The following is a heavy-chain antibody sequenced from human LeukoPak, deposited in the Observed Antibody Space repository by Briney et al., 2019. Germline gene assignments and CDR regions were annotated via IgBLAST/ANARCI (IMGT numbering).Heavy chain of an antibody. J-gene: IGHJ4*02. V-gene: IGHV1-24*01. CDR1: GYTLTELS. D-gene: IGHD5-24*01. CDR3: ATPRRRWLQFHPFDY. Sequence: ASVTVSCKVSGYTLTELSMHWVRQAPGEGVEWMGGFDPEDGETIYAQKFQGRVTMTEDTSTDTAYMELSSLRSEDTAVYYCATPRRRWLQFHPFDYWGQGTLVTVSS. CDR2: FDPEDGET.